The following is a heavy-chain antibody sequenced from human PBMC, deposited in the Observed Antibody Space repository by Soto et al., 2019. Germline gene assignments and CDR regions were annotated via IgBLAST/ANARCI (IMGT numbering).Heavy chain of an antibody. D-gene: IGHD1-1*01. Sequence: GGSLRLSCAASGFIFSHYAMSWVRQAPGKGLEWVSSIGGGGDDTNYADSVKGRFTISRDNSKNTLFLQMNSLRVEDTAVYYCAKDAVHRNDLWDYFEFGGQGTLVTVSS. V-gene: IGHV3-23*01. CDR1: GFIFSHYA. J-gene: IGHJ4*02. CDR2: IGGGGDDT. CDR3: AKDAVHRNDLWDYFEF.